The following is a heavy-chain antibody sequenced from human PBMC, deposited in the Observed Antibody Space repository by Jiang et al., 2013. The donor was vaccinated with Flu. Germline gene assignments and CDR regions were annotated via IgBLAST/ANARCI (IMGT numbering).Heavy chain of an antibody. CDR1: GYTFTHYA. Sequence: SGYTFTHYAIRLGAPGPGQRLEWMGWINGGNGNTKYSQKFQDIVTISRDTSATTAYMELSSLTSEDTAVYYCARSSSGWSGFDYWGQGTLVTVSS. CDR2: INGGNGNT. D-gene: IGHD6-19*01. CDR3: ARSSSGWSGFDY. J-gene: IGHJ4*02. V-gene: IGHV1-3*01.